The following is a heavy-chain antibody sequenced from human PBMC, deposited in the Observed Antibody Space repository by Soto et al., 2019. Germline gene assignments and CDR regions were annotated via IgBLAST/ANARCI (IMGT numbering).Heavy chain of an antibody. Sequence: GGSLRLSCAASGFTFSGSAMHWVRQASGKGLEWVGRIRSKANSYATAYAASAKGRFTISRDDSKNTAYLQMNSLKTEDTAVYYCTRQREKWLADGYYYYGMDVWGQGTTVTVSS. D-gene: IGHD5-12*01. J-gene: IGHJ6*02. CDR2: IRSKANSYAT. V-gene: IGHV3-73*01. CDR1: GFTFSGSA. CDR3: TRQREKWLADGYYYYGMDV.